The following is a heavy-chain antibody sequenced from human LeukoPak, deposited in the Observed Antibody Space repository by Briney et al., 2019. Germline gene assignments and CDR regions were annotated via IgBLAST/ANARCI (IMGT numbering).Heavy chain of an antibody. CDR2: ISSSSSYI. J-gene: IGHJ6*03. V-gene: IGHV3-21*01. CDR3: ASTPRIAAAGTSLNYYYYMDV. CDR1: GFTFSSYS. D-gene: IGHD6-13*01. Sequence: GGSLRLSCAASGFTFSSYSMNWVRQAPGKGLEWVSSISSSSSYIYYADSVKGRFTISRDNAKNSLYLQMNSLRAEDTAVYYCASTPRIAAAGTSLNYYYYMDVWGKGTTVTVSS.